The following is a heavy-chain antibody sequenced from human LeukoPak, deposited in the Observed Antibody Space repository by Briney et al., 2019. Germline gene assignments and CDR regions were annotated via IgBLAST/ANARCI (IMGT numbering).Heavy chain of an antibody. Sequence: GGSLRLSCAASGFTFSSYWMHWVRQAPGKGPGWVSRISSDASNTNYADSVKGRFTISRDNAKNTLYLQMNSLRAEDTAVYYCASSLYVEAALRYWGQATLVTVSS. CDR2: ISSDASNT. CDR1: GFTFSSYW. V-gene: IGHV3-74*01. D-gene: IGHD2-15*01. CDR3: ASSLYVEAALRY. J-gene: IGHJ4*02.